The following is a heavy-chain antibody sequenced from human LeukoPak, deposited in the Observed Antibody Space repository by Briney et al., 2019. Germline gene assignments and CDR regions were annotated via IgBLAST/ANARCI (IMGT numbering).Heavy chain of an antibody. CDR3: ARDHRYYDSSGYYSNWFDS. J-gene: IGHJ5*01. Sequence: ASVKVSCKASGGTFSSYAISWVRQAPGQGLEWMGGIIPIFGTANYAQKFQGRVTITTDESTSTAYMELSSLRSEDTAVYYCARDHRYYDSSGYYSNWFDSWGQGTLVTVSS. D-gene: IGHD3-22*01. CDR1: GGTFSSYA. CDR2: IIPIFGTA. V-gene: IGHV1-69*05.